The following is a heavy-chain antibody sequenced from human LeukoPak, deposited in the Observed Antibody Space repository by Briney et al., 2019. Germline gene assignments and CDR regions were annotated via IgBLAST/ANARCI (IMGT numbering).Heavy chain of an antibody. CDR3: ARDDSSGRMDV. CDR2: ISYSGNT. Sequence: PSGTLSLTCTVSGGSISGYYWSWIRQPPGKGLEWIGYISYSGNTNYNPSLKSRVTISLDTPKNQLSLKLSSVTAADTAIYYCARDDSSGRMDVWGQGTTVTVSS. CDR1: GGSISGYY. J-gene: IGHJ6*02. D-gene: IGHD3-22*01. V-gene: IGHV4-59*01.